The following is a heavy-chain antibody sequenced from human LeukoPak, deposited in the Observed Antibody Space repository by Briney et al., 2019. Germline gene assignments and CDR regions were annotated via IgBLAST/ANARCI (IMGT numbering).Heavy chain of an antibody. V-gene: IGHV4-4*07. CDR1: GGSISSYY. D-gene: IGHD2-2*01. Sequence: SETLSLTCTVSGGSISSYYWNWIRQPAGKGLEWIGRIYTSGSTNYNPSLKSRVTMSVDTSKNQFSLKLSSVTAADTAVYYCAKLGQVPAANYYYYYMDVWGKGTTVTVSS. J-gene: IGHJ6*03. CDR2: IYTSGST. CDR3: AKLGQVPAANYYYYYMDV.